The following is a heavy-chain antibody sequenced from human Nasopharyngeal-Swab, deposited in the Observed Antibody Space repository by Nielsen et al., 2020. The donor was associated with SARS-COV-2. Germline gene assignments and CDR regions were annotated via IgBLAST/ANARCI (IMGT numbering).Heavy chain of an antibody. CDR3: ARGPYSGEGDY. V-gene: IGHV3-21*01. CDR2: ISSSSSYI. D-gene: IGHD5-12*01. J-gene: IGHJ4*02. CDR1: GFTFSSYS. Sequence: GESLKISCAASGFTFSSYSMNWVRQAPGKGLEWVSSISSSSSYIYYADSVKGRFTISRDNAKNSLYLQMNSLRAEDTAVYYCARGPYSGEGDYWGQGTLVTVSS.